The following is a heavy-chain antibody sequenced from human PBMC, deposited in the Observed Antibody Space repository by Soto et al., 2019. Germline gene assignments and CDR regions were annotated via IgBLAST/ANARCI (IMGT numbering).Heavy chain of an antibody. CDR3: ARDAVWYDTPEEHYFDY. V-gene: IGHV1-18*01. D-gene: IGHD3-22*01. CDR1: GYTFTSYG. J-gene: IGHJ4*02. CDR2: ISAYNGNT. Sequence: QVQLVQSGAEVKKPGASVKVSCKASGYTFTSYGISWVRQAPGQGLEWMGWISAYNGNTNYAQKLQGRVTMTTDTSTSTAYIELRSLRSDDTAVYYCARDAVWYDTPEEHYFDYWGQGTLVTVSS.